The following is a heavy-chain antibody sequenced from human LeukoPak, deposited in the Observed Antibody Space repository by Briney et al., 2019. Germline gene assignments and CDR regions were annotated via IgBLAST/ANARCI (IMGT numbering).Heavy chain of an antibody. CDR2: IYYSGST. V-gene: IGHV4-59*01. J-gene: IGHJ6*03. Sequence: PSETLSLTCTVSGGSISSYYWSWIRQPPGKGLEWIGYIYYSGSTNYNPSLKSRLTISVDTSKNQFSLKLSSVTAADTAVYYCARVTKTYYYYMDVWGKGTTVTVSS. D-gene: IGHD2-2*01. CDR1: GGSISSYY. CDR3: ARVTKTYYYYMDV.